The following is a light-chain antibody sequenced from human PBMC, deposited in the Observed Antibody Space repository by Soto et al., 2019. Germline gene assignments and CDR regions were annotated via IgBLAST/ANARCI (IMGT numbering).Light chain of an antibody. J-gene: IGLJ1*01. CDR3: SSYTSTTTRV. Sequence: QSALTQPASVSGPPGQSITISCTGTSSDVGGYNYVSWYQQHPGKGPKLMIYEVSNRPSGVSNRFSGSKSGNTATLTISGLQAEDEADYYCSSYTSTTTRVSGTGTKVTVL. CDR1: SSDVGGYNY. V-gene: IGLV2-14*03. CDR2: EVS.